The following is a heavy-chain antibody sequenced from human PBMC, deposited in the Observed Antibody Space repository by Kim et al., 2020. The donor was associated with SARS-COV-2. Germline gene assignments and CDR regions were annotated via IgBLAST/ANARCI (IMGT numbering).Heavy chain of an antibody. Sequence: SAGSSDSADSRKGLYTTPRDNSKHTLYLQINSLRAEDTAVYYCAKEFGYWGQGTLVTVSS. CDR3: AKEFGY. CDR2: SAGSS. V-gene: IGHV3-23*01. J-gene: IGHJ4*02.